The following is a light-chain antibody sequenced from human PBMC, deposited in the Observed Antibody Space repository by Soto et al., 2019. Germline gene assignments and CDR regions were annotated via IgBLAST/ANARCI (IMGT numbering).Light chain of an antibody. CDR1: QSVTNW. V-gene: IGKV1-5*01. J-gene: IGKJ1*01. CDR2: DAS. Sequence: DIQMTQSPSTLSASVGERVTITCRASQSVTNWLAWYQQKPAKAPKLLIYDASSLESGVPSRFSGSGSGTEFTLTISSLQPDDFATYYCQQYNDYWTFGQGTKVDIK. CDR3: QQYNDYWT.